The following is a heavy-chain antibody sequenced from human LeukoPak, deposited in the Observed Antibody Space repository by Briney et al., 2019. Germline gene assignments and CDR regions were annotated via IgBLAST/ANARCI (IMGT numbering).Heavy chain of an antibody. CDR1: GFSFSVSW. CDR2: ISSNGGST. D-gene: IGHD4-17*01. CDR3: ARPLTTRAYYYMDV. Sequence: GGSLRLSCAASGFSFSVSWMSWVRQAPGKGLEYVSAISSNGGSTYYANSVKGRFTISRDNSKNTLYLQMGSLRAEDMAVYYCARPLTTRAYYYMDVRGKGTTVTVSS. V-gene: IGHV3-64*01. J-gene: IGHJ6*03.